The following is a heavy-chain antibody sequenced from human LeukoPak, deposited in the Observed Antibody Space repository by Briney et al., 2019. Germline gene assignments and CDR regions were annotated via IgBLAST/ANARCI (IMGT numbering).Heavy chain of an antibody. J-gene: IGHJ6*02. Sequence: PSETLSLTCTVSGGSISSGGYYWSWIRQPPGKGLEWIGEIYHSGSTNYNPSLKSRVTISVDKSKNQFSLKLSSVTAADTAVYYCARILWFGVYGMDVWGQGTTVTVSS. CDR3: ARILWFGVYGMDV. CDR1: GGSISSGGYY. V-gene: IGHV4-30-2*01. CDR2: IYHSGST. D-gene: IGHD3-10*01.